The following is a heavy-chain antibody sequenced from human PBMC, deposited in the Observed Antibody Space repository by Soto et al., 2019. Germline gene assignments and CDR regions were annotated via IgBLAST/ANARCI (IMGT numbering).Heavy chain of an antibody. V-gene: IGHV4-61*01. D-gene: IGHD3-9*01. Sequence: PSETLSLTCTVSGGSVSSGSYYWSWIRQPPGKGLEWIGYIYYSGSTNYNNSLKSRVTISVDTSKNQFSLKLSSVNAADTAVYYCASGHYVILTADYWGQGTLVTVSS. J-gene: IGHJ4*02. CDR3: ASGHYVILTADY. CDR1: GGSVSSGSYY. CDR2: IYYSGST.